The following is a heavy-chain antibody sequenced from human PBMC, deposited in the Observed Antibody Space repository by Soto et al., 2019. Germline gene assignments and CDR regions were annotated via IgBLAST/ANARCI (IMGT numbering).Heavy chain of an antibody. D-gene: IGHD2-2*01. J-gene: IGHJ6*02. Sequence: EVQLVESGGGLVQPGGSLRLSCVGSGLALSDRQMDWVRQAPGKGLEWVSYINNAATAIYYADSVRGRFTISKDNAKNSLFLQMNGLRVEDTAIYCCATDLTGYAMDVWGQGTTVTVSS. V-gene: IGHV3-48*03. CDR1: GLALSDRQ. CDR3: ATDLTGYAMDV. CDR2: INNAATAI.